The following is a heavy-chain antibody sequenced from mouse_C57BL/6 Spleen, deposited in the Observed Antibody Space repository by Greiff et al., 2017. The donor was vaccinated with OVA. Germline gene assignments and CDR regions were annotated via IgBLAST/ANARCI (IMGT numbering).Heavy chain of an antibody. CDR2: LWSGGST. CDR1: GFSLTSYG. V-gene: IGHV2-2*01. CDR3: ARYYDYDGYYAMDY. D-gene: IGHD2-4*01. Sequence: QVQLKQSGPGLVQPSQSLSITCTVSGFSLTSYGVHWVRQSPGKGLEWLGVLWSGGSTDYNAAFISSLSISKDNSKSKVYFKMKSLQADDTAVDYCARYYDYDGYYAMDYWGQGTSVTVSS. J-gene: IGHJ4*01.